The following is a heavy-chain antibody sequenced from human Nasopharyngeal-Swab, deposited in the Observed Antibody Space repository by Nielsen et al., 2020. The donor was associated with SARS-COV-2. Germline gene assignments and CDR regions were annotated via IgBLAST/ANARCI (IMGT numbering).Heavy chain of an antibody. V-gene: IGHV4-59*01. CDR1: GGSFSSYY. CDR3: ARVFKESSFSSSSGPFDY. CDR2: IYYSGST. D-gene: IGHD6-6*01. Sequence: SETLSLTCAVYGGSFSSYYWSWIRQPPGKGLEWIGYIYYSGSTNYNPSLKRRVTISVDTSKNQFSLKLSSVTAADTAVYYCARVFKESSFSSSSGPFDYWGQGTLVTVSS. J-gene: IGHJ4*02.